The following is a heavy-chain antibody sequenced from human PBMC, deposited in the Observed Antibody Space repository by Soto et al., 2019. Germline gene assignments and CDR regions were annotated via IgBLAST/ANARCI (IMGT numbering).Heavy chain of an antibody. D-gene: IGHD6-13*01. CDR1: GYSFTSYW. CDR3: ARLTRIAAAGRRYYGMDV. CDR2: IDPSDSYT. Sequence: GESLKISCKGSGYSFTSYWISWVRQMPGKGLEWMGRIDPSDSYTNYSPSFQGHVTISADKSISTAYLQWSSLKASDTAMYYCARLTRIAAAGRRYYGMDVWGQATTVTVSS. V-gene: IGHV5-10-1*01. J-gene: IGHJ6*02.